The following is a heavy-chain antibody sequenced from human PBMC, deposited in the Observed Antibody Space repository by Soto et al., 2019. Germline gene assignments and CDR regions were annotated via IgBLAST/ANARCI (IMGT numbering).Heavy chain of an antibody. CDR2: ISGSGGST. D-gene: IGHD7-27*01. J-gene: IGHJ4*02. Sequence: GESLKISCAASGFTFSSYAMSWVRQAPGKGLEWVSAISGSGGSTYYADSVKGRFTISRDNSKNTLYLQMNSLRAEDTAVYYCAKTKANWGTYYFDYWGQGTLVTVSS. CDR1: GFTFSSYA. V-gene: IGHV3-23*01. CDR3: AKTKANWGTYYFDY.